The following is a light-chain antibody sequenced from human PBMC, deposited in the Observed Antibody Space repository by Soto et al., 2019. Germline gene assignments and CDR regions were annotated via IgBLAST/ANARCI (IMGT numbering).Light chain of an antibody. CDR1: QSVSSSY. Sequence: EIVLTQSPGTVSLSPGERATLSCRASQSVSSSYLGWYQQKPGQAPRLLIYGGSSRATGIPDRFSGSGSGTDFTLTISRLEPEDFAVYYCQQYGSLPRTFGQGTKLEIK. J-gene: IGKJ2*01. CDR3: QQYGSLPRT. CDR2: GGS. V-gene: IGKV3-20*01.